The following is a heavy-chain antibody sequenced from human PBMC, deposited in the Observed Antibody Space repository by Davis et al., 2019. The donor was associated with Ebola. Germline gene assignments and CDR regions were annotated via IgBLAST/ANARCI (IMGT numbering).Heavy chain of an antibody. Sequence: PGGSLRLSCAASGFTFRNYAMNWVRQAPGKGLEWVSSISSSSSYIYYADSVKGRFTISRDSAKNSLYLQMNSLRAEDTAVYYCTRQEGTTFAVVSLYWGQGTLVTVSS. CDR1: GFTFRNYA. J-gene: IGHJ4*02. CDR3: TRQEGTTFAVVSLY. D-gene: IGHD3-3*01. V-gene: IGHV3-21*01. CDR2: ISSSSSYI.